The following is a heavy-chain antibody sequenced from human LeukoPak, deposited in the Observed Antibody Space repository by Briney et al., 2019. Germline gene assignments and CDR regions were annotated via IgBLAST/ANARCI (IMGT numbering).Heavy chain of an antibody. V-gene: IGHV4-39*01. CDR2: IYYSGST. J-gene: IGHJ6*03. Sequence: ASETVSLTCTVSGGSISSSSYYWGWIRQPPGKGLEWIGSIYYSGSTYYNPSLKSRVTISVDTSKNQFSLKLSSVTAADTAVYYCARLRDYDFWSGRRAGYYYMDVWGKGTTVTVSS. CDR3: ARLRDYDFWSGRRAGYYYMDV. D-gene: IGHD3-3*01. CDR1: GGSISSSSYY.